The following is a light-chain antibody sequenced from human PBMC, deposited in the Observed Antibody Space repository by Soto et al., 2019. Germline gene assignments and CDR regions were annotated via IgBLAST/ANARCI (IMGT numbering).Light chain of an antibody. V-gene: IGLV2-23*02. Sequence: QSVLTQPASVSGSPGQSITISCTGTSSDVGSYNLVSWYQQHPGKAPKLMIYEVSKRPSGVSDRFSGSRSGNTASLTISGLQAEDEADYYCCSYVGSRYVVFGGGTKLTVL. CDR3: CSYVGSRYVV. CDR1: SSDVGSYNL. J-gene: IGLJ2*01. CDR2: EVS.